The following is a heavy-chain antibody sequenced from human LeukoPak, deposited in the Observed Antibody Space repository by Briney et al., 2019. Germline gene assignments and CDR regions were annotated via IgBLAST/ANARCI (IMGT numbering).Heavy chain of an antibody. Sequence: GGSLRLSCAASGFTFSSYGMHWVRQAPGKGLEWVAVISYDGSNKYYADSVKGRFTISRDNSKNTLYLQMNSLRAEDTAVYYCAIKTHTPPYGMDVWGQGTTVTVSS. J-gene: IGHJ6*02. CDR1: GFTFSSYG. CDR3: AIKTHTPPYGMDV. V-gene: IGHV3-30*03. CDR2: ISYDGSNK.